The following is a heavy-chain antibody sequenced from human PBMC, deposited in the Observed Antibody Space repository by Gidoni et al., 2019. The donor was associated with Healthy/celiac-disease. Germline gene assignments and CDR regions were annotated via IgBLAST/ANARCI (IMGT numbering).Heavy chain of an antibody. CDR3: ARDGWAAAGDY. Sequence: QVQLVEAGGGVVQPGRSLRLSCAASGFTFSSYGMHWVRQAPGKGRGWGAVISYDGSNKYYADSVKGRFTISRDNSQNTLYLQMNSLRAEDTAVYYCARDGWAAAGDYWGQGTLVTVSS. V-gene: IGHV3-30*03. J-gene: IGHJ4*02. CDR1: GFTFSSYG. CDR2: ISYDGSNK. D-gene: IGHD6-13*01.